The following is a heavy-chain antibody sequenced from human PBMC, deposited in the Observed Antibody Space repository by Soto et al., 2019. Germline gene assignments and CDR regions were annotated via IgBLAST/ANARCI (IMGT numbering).Heavy chain of an antibody. CDR3: ARVGTYYDFWSGYFDY. J-gene: IGHJ4*02. D-gene: IGHD3-3*01. CDR2: IYSGGST. Sequence: EVQLVESGGGLIQPGGSLRLSCAASGFTVSSNYMSWVRQAPGKGLEWGSVIYSGGSTYYADSVKGRFTISRDNSKNTLYLQMNSLRAEDTAVYYCARVGTYYDFWSGYFDYWGQGTLVTVSS. V-gene: IGHV3-53*01. CDR1: GFTVSSNY.